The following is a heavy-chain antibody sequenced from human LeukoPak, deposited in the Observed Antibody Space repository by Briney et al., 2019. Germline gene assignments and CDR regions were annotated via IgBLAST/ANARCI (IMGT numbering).Heavy chain of an antibody. Sequence: GGSLRLSCAASGFTFDDYAMHWVRQAPGKGLEWVSGISWNSGSIGYADSVKGRFTISRDNAKNSLCLQMNSLRAEDTALYYCAKGKEWELNGGYFDYWGQGTLVTVSS. D-gene: IGHD1-26*01. V-gene: IGHV3-9*01. J-gene: IGHJ4*02. CDR1: GFTFDDYA. CDR2: ISWNSGSI. CDR3: AKGKEWELNGGYFDY.